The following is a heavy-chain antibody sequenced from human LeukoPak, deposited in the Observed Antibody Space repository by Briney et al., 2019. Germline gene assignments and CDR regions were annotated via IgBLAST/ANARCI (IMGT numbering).Heavy chain of an antibody. J-gene: IGHJ5*02. D-gene: IGHD4-17*01. CDR1: GFAFSRYS. CDR2: ISYSGPHM. CDR3: ASNDYRDEGIDP. Sequence: GGSLRLSCAASGFAFSRYSMNWVRQAPGKGLEWVSSISYSGPHMFYADSVRGRFTISRDNAENSLFLQMNSLRAEDTAVYFCASNDYRDEGIDPWGQGTLVTVSS. V-gene: IGHV3-21*01.